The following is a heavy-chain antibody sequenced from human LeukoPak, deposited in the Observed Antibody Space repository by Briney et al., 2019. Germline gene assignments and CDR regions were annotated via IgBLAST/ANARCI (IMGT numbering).Heavy chain of an antibody. V-gene: IGHV3-23*01. CDR1: GFTFSSDA. J-gene: IGHJ4*02. CDR2: ITGSDDTT. CDR3: AKGPQLYSGYHPDY. Sequence: PGGSLRLSCAASGFTFSSDAMNWVRKAPGEGLEWVSTITGSDDTTYYADSVEGRFTLSRDYSKNTVHLPLNNLRAEDTAMYYCAKGPQLYSGYHPDYWGQGTLVTVSS. D-gene: IGHD5-12*01.